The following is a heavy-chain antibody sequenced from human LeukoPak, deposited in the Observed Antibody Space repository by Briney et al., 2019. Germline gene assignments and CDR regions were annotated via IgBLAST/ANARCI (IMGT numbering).Heavy chain of an antibody. V-gene: IGHV3-11*03. CDR3: ARQCSIVKCS. Sequence: PGESLRLSCAASGFIFSDHYMTWIRQAPGKGLEWVSYISGGSSDTNYADSVKGRFTISRDNAKNSLYPQMNNLRAEDTAVYYCARQCSIVKCSWGQGTLVTVSS. D-gene: IGHD2-2*01. CDR1: GFIFSDHY. J-gene: IGHJ5*02. CDR2: ISGGSSDT.